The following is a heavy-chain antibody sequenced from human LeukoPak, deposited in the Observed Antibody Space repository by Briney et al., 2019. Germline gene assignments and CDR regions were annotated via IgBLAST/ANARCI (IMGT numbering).Heavy chain of an antibody. CDR2: IYVTGST. J-gene: IGHJ6*03. CDR3: ARHIGGGIEDMDV. Sequence: PSETLSLTCIVSGGSIGTYNWSWIRQSPGKGLEWIGYIYVTGSTRYNPYLQSRVTISVDTSRNQFFLKMSSVTAADTAEYYCARHIGGGIEDMDVWGTGTKVTVSS. V-gene: IGHV4-59*08. CDR1: GGSIGTYN. D-gene: IGHD3-16*02.